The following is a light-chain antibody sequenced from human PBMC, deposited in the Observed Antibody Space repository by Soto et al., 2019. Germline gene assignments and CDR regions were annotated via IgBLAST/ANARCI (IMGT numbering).Light chain of an antibody. CDR2: EVS. J-gene: IGLJ1*01. CDR1: SSDVGGYNY. Sequence: QSVLTQPASVSGSPGQLITISCTGTSSDVGGYNYVSWYQQHPGKAPKLMIYEVSNRPSGVSNRFSGSKSGNTASLTISGLQAEDEGDYFCSSYGSTSTRYVFGTGTKLTVL. V-gene: IGLV2-14*01. CDR3: SSYGSTSTRYV.